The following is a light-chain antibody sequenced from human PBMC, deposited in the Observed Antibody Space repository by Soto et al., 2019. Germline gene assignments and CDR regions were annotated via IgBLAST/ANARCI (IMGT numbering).Light chain of an antibody. V-gene: IGKV3-20*01. CDR2: VAS. Sequence: EVVLMQSPDTLSLSPGERATLSCRASESISSHYIAWYQHKPGQPPRLLIFVASTRATGIPDRFSGSWSGTDFTLTISRLEPEDFAIYYCQNFGDSPFTFGPGTKVDIK. CDR3: QNFGDSPFT. J-gene: IGKJ3*01. CDR1: ESISSHY.